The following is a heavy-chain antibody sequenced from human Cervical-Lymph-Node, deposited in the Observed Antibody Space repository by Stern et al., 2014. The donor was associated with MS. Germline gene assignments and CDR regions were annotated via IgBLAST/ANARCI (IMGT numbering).Heavy chain of an antibody. CDR1: GGTFSSYA. CDR2: IIPIFGTA. J-gene: IGHJ4*02. Sequence: QVQLVESGAEVKKPGSSVKVSCKASGGTFSSYAISWVRQAPGQGLEWMGGIIPIFGTANYAQKFQGRVTITADESTSTAYMELSSLRSEDTAVYYCARERPAGAHYYFDYWGQGTLVTVSS. V-gene: IGHV1-69*01. CDR3: ARERPAGAHYYFDY. D-gene: IGHD1-26*01.